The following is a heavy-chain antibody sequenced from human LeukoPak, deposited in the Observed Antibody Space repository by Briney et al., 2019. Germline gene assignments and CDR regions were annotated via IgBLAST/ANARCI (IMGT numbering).Heavy chain of an antibody. Sequence: SETLSLTCTVSGGSISSYYWSWIRQPPGKGLEWIGYIYYSGSTNYNPSLKSRVTISVDTSKNQFSLKLSSVTAADTAVYYCARDLGGTGYFDLWGRGTLVTVSS. CDR3: ARDLGGTGYFDL. D-gene: IGHD6-19*01. J-gene: IGHJ2*01. CDR2: IYYSGST. V-gene: IGHV4-59*01. CDR1: GGSISSYY.